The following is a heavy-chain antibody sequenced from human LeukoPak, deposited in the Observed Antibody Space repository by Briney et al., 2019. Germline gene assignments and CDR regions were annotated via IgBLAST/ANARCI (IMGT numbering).Heavy chain of an antibody. V-gene: IGHV3-7*01. CDR3: ARDGHYSIYELRFDY. D-gene: IGHD4-11*01. J-gene: IGHJ4*02. Sequence: PGGSLRLSCAASGFTFSSYWMSWVRQAPGKGLEWVANINRDGTEKYCVDSLKGRFTISRDNAKNSLYLQMNSLRAEDTAVYYCARDGHYSIYELRFDYWGQGALVTVSS. CDR1: GFTFSSYW. CDR2: INRDGTEK.